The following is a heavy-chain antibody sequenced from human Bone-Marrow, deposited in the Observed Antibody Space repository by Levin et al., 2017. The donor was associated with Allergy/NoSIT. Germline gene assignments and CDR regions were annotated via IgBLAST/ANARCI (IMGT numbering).Heavy chain of an antibody. Sequence: SQTLSLTCTVSGDSIDSGGYFWSWIRQHPGKGLEWIGYIYYSGSTYYNPSLKSRVTISVDTSKNQISLKLSSVTAADTAVYYCARWKWVSENYFDSWGQGTLVTVSS. J-gene: IGHJ4*02. CDR1: GDSIDSGGYF. D-gene: IGHD3-22*01. CDR2: IYYSGST. CDR3: ARWKWVSENYFDS. V-gene: IGHV4-31*03.